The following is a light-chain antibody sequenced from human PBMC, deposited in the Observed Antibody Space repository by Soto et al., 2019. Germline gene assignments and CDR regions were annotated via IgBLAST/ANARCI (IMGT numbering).Light chain of an antibody. J-gene: IGLJ1*01. CDR3: SSYTSSFTLV. CDR2: EVR. V-gene: IGLV2-14*01. CDR1: TSDVGGYNY. Sequence: QSVLTQPASVSGSPGQSITISCTGSTSDVGGYNYVSWYQQHPGRAPKLMIFEVRVRPSGVSTRFSGSKSGNTASLTISGLQADDEADYYCSSYTSSFTLVFGTGTKLTVL.